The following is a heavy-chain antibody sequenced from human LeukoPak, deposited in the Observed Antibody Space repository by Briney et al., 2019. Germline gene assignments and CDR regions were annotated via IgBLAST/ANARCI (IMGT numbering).Heavy chain of an antibody. CDR2: IIPIFGTA. Sequence: GASVKVSCKASGGTFSSYAISWVRQAPGQGLEWMGGIIPIFGTANYAQKFQGRVTITAGESTSTAYMELSSLRSEDTAVYYCARAPGGWSYYFDYWGQGTLVTVSS. CDR1: GGTFSSYA. J-gene: IGHJ4*02. CDR3: ARAPGGWSYYFDY. D-gene: IGHD6-19*01. V-gene: IGHV1-69*01.